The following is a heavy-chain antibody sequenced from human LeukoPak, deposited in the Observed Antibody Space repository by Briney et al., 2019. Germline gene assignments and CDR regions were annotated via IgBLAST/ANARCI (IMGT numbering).Heavy chain of an antibody. D-gene: IGHD3-3*01. CDR1: GGSISSYY. CDR3: ARESSLYYDFWSGYSYYYYYYMDV. Sequence: SETLSLTCTVSGGSISSYYWSWIRQPAGKGLEWIGRIYTSGSTNYNPSLKSRVTMSVDTSKNQFSLKLSSVIAADTAVYYCARESSLYYDFWSGYSYYYYYYMDVWGKGTTVTVSS. V-gene: IGHV4-4*07. CDR2: IYTSGST. J-gene: IGHJ6*03.